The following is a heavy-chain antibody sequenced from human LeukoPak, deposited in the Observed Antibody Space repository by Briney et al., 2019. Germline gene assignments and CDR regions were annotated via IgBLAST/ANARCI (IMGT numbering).Heavy chain of an antibody. J-gene: IGHJ4*02. CDR2: INPSGGST. V-gene: IGHV1-46*01. Sequence: ASVKVSCKASGYTFTSYYMHWVRQAPGQGLEWMGIINPSGGSTSYAQKFQGRVTMTRDTSTSTVYMELSSLRSEDAAVYYCARAGAPYSSSYGTPFDYWGQGTLVTVSS. CDR1: GYTFTSYY. D-gene: IGHD6-13*01. CDR3: ARAGAPYSSSYGTPFDY.